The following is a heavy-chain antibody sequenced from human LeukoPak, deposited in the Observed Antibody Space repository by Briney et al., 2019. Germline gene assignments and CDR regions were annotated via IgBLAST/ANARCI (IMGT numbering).Heavy chain of an antibody. J-gene: IGHJ4*02. CDR3: ARDAYYDSSGYYYDY. CDR1: GYTFTGYY. D-gene: IGHD3-22*01. V-gene: IGHV1-2*06. CDR2: INPNSGGT. Sequence: ASVKVSCKASGYTFTGYYMHWVRQAPGQGLEWIGRINPNSGGTNYAQKFQGRVTMTRDTSISTAYMELSRLRSDDTAVYYCARDAYYDSSGYYYDYWGQGTLVTVSS.